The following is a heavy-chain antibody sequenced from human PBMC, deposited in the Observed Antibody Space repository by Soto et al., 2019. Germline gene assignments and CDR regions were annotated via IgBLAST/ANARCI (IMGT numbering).Heavy chain of an antibody. CDR2: ISPRSTFR. D-gene: IGHD2-21*01. J-gene: IGHJ5*02. CDR1: GFSFSDSY. V-gene: IGHV3-11*06. Sequence: XASLVLSCATSGFSFSDSYMSWIRQAPGKGLEWISYISPRSTFRDYAESVKGRFTISRDSVKNSLYLQMNNLTAGDTGVYYCARGGGGGLFDPWGQGSLVTVSS. CDR3: ARGGGGGLFDP.